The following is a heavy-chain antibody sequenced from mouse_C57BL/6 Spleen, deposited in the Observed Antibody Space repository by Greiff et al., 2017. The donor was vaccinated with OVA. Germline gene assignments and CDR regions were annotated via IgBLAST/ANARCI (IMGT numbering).Heavy chain of an antibody. J-gene: IGHJ2*01. CDR1: GYSITSGYY. V-gene: IGHV3-6*01. CDR2: ISYDGSN. CDR3: ARGLYYYGSSSDYFDY. D-gene: IGHD1-1*01. Sequence: VQLQQSGPGLVKPSQSLSLTCSVTGYSITSGYYWNWIRQFPGNKLEWLGYISYDGSNNYNPSLKNRISITRDTSKNQFFLKLNSVTTEDTATYYCARGLYYYGSSSDYFDYWGQGTTLTVSS.